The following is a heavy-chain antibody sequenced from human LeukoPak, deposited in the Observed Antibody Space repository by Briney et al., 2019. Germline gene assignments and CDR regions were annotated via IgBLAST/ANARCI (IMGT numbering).Heavy chain of an antibody. CDR3: GRHVYGRGMYV. CDR1: GDSFSAYY. CDR2: ISSSGA. V-gene: IGHV4-59*08. Sequence: SETLSLTCTVSGDSFSAYYWGWIRQPPGKGLECVGYISSSGAAYNPSLRGRLTISMDTSKNQFSLTLSSVTAADTGLYYCGRHVYGRGMYVWGKGTTVTVSS. D-gene: IGHD4-17*01. J-gene: IGHJ6*04.